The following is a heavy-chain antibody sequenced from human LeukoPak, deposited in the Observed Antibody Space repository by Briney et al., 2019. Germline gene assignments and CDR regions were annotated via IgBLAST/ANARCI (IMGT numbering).Heavy chain of an antibody. CDR3: ARGLAYCGGDCYHYFDY. J-gene: IGHJ4*02. D-gene: IGHD2-21*02. V-gene: IGHV1-69*01. CDR2: IIPIFGTA. Sequence: ESSVKVSCKASGGTFSSYAISWVRQAPGQGLEWMGGIIPIFGTANYAQKFQGRVTITADESTSTAYMELSSLRSEDTAVYYCARGLAYCGGDCYHYFDYWGQGTLVTVSS. CDR1: GGTFSSYA.